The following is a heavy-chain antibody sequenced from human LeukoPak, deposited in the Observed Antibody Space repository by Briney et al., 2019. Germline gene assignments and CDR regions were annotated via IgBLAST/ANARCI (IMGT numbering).Heavy chain of an antibody. CDR3: ARGGAARLHFQN. CDR1: GGSISTYY. CDR2: IYHSGST. D-gene: IGHD6-6*01. Sequence: SETLSLTCTVSGGSISTYYWNWIRKPPGKGLEWVGYIYHSGSTNYNPSLQSRVTISVDTSKNQFSLNLNSVTAADTAVYYCARGGAARLHFQNWGQGTLVTVSS. V-gene: IGHV4-59*01. J-gene: IGHJ1*01.